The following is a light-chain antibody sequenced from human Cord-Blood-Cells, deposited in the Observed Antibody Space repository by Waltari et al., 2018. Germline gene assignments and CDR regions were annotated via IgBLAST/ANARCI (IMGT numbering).Light chain of an antibody. Sequence: EIVMTQSPATLSVSPGERATLSCRASQRVSSNLAWYQQKPGQAPRLLIYGASTRATGIPARFSGSGSGTEFTLTISSLQSEEFAVYYCQQYNNWPMYTFGQGTKLEIK. CDR1: QRVSSN. V-gene: IGKV3-15*01. J-gene: IGKJ2*01. CDR3: QQYNNWPMYT. CDR2: GAS.